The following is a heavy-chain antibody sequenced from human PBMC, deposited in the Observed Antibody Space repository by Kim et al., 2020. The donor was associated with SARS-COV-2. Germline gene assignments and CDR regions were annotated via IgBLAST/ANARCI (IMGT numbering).Heavy chain of an antibody. J-gene: IGHJ5*02. CDR2: INHSGST. Sequence: SETLSLTCAVYGGSFSGYYWSWIRQPPGKGLEWIGEINHSGSTNYNPSLKSRVTISVDTSKNQFSLKLSSVTAADTAVYYCARGVVVPAAIADRNWFDP. D-gene: IGHD2-2*02. V-gene: IGHV4-34*01. CDR3: ARGVVVPAAIADRNWFDP. CDR1: GGSFSGYY.